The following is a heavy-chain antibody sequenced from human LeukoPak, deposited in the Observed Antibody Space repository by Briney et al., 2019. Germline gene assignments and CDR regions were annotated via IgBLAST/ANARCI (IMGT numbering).Heavy chain of an antibody. CDR2: IYNRGST. D-gene: IGHD6-13*01. CDR3: ARVLAGSTINFDS. Sequence: PSETLSLTCTVSGGSINSGHYYWSWIRQPPGKGLEWIGHIYNRGSTTYNPSLKSRVTISVDTSKNQFSLKLYSVTAADTAVYYCARVLAGSTINFDSWGQGTLVTGYS. CDR1: GGSINSGHYY. J-gene: IGHJ4*02. V-gene: IGHV4-30-4*01.